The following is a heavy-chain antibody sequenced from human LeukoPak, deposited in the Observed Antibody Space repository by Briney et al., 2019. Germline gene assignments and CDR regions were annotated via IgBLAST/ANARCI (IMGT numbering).Heavy chain of an antibody. Sequence: ASVKVSCKASGYTFTSYGISWVRQAPGQGLEWMGGIIPILGTANYAQKFQGRVTITADESTSTAYMELSSLRSEDTAVYYCARSYRTYYYYYMDVWGKGTTVTISS. CDR3: ARSYRTYYYYYMDV. CDR2: IIPILGTA. CDR1: GYTFTSYG. J-gene: IGHJ6*03. D-gene: IGHD1-26*01. V-gene: IGHV1-69*13.